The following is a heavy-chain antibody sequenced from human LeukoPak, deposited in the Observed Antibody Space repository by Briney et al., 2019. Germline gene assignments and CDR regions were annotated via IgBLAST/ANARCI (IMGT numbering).Heavy chain of an antibody. V-gene: IGHV1-46*01. D-gene: IGHD6-13*01. CDR3: ARVAQAAAGTFYYYYYMDV. CDR1: GYSFINFY. J-gene: IGHJ6*03. CDR2: ISPNGGST. Sequence: ASVKVSCKASGYSFINFYIHWVRQAPGQGLEWMGIISPNGGSTSYAQKFQGRVTITTDESTSTAYMELSSLRSEDTAVYYCARVAQAAAGTFYYYYYMDVWGKGTTVTVSS.